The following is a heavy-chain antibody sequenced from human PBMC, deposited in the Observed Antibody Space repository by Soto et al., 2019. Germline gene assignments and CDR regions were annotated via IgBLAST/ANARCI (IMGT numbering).Heavy chain of an antibody. J-gene: IGHJ4*02. V-gene: IGHV3-23*01. D-gene: IGHD5-12*01. CDR1: GFTFSPYG. CDR3: GKKWQGTYHFDN. Sequence: EVQLLESGGGLVQPGGSLTLSCAAPGFTFSPYGMSWVRQAPGEGLEWVSGICGCGSSTYYADSVNGRFTISRDKSKNTLYLQMNSLRAEDTAIYYCGKKWQGTYHFDNWGQGTLVTVSS. CDR2: ICGCGSST.